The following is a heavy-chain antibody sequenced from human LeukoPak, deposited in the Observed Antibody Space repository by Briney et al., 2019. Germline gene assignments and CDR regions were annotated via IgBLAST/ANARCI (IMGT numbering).Heavy chain of an antibody. CDR2: TNPNSGGT. CDR1: GYTFTGYY. D-gene: IGHD1-26*01. CDR3: ARDGSGSYSAGYNWFDP. V-gene: IGHV1-2*02. J-gene: IGHJ5*02. Sequence: GASVKVSCKASGYTFTGYYMHWVRQAPGQGLEWMGWTNPNSGGTNYAQKFQGRVTMTRDTSISTAYMELSRLRSDDTAVYYCARDGSGSYSAGYNWFDPWGQGTLVTVSS.